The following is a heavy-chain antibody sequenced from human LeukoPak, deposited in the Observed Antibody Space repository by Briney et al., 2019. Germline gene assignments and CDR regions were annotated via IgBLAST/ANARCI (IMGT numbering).Heavy chain of an antibody. CDR3: ARDASGGSKVRRWFDP. CDR1: GYTFTSYG. Sequence: ATVKVSCKASGYTFTSYGISWVRQAPGQGLEWMGWISAYNGNTNYAQKLQGRVTMTTDTSTSTAYMELRSLRSEDTAVYYCARDASGGSKVRRWFDPWGQGTLVTVSS. J-gene: IGHJ5*02. V-gene: IGHV1-18*01. CDR2: ISAYNGNT. D-gene: IGHD2-15*01.